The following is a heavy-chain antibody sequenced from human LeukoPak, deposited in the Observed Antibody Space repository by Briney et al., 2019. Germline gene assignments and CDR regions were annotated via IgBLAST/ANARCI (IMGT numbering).Heavy chain of an antibody. CDR3: ARGGFYYDEGGAFDI. CDR1: GFTFSSYW. Sequence: GGSLRLSCAASGFTFSSYWMHWLRQAPEKGLVWVSRINSDGSSTSYADSVKGRFTISRDNAKNTLYLQMNSLRAEDTAVYYCARGGFYYDEGGAFDIWGQGTMVTVSS. V-gene: IGHV3-74*01. D-gene: IGHD3-22*01. CDR2: INSDGSST. J-gene: IGHJ3*02.